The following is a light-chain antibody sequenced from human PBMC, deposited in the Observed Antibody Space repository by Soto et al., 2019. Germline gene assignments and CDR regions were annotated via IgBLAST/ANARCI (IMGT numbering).Light chain of an antibody. Sequence: EIVLTQSPATLSLSPGERATLSCRASQSVSSYLAWYQQKPGQAPRLLIYDASNRATGIPARFSGSGSGTDFHLTISSLEPEDFAFYYCQQRSSLFTCGPGTKVDIK. CDR1: QSVSSY. V-gene: IGKV3-11*01. CDR3: QQRSSLFT. J-gene: IGKJ3*01. CDR2: DAS.